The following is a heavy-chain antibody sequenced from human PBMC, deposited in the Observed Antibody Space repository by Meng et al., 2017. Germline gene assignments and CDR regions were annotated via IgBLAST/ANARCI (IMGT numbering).Heavy chain of an antibody. CDR2: MNPNSGNT. J-gene: IGHJ6*02. V-gene: IGHV1-8*01. D-gene: IGHD3-3*01. Sequence: ASVKVSCKASGYTFTSYDINWVRQATGQGLEWMGWMNPNSGNTGYAQKFQGRVTMTRNTSISTAYMELSSLRSEDTAVYYCARASLYEFWSGYAYGMDVLGQGTTVTVSS. CDR1: GYTFTSYD. CDR3: ARASLYEFWSGYAYGMDV.